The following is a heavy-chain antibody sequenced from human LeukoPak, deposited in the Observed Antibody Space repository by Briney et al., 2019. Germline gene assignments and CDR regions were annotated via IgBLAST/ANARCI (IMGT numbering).Heavy chain of an antibody. Sequence: GGSLRLSCTAPGFTFGDYAMSWVRQAPGKGLEWVGFVRSKAYGGTTKYAASVKGRFTISRDDSKSIAYLQMNSLKTDDTAVYYCTRGTSGYYTSADYWGQGTLVTVSS. CDR3: TRGTSGYYTSADY. D-gene: IGHD3-22*01. J-gene: IGHJ4*02. CDR1: GFTFGDYA. CDR2: VRSKAYGGTT. V-gene: IGHV3-49*04.